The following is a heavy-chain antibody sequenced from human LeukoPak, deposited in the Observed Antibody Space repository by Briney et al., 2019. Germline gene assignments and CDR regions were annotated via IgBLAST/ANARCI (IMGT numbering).Heavy chain of an antibody. CDR1: GFTFSSYA. CDR3: ARDGFTPFPYCSSTSCYAYFDY. D-gene: IGHD2-2*01. J-gene: IGHJ4*02. Sequence: GGSLRLSCAAPGFTFSSYAMHWVRQAPGKGLEWVAVISYDGSNKYYADSVKGRFTISRGNSKNTLYLQMNSLRAEDTAVYYCARDGFTPFPYCSSTSCYAYFDYWGQGTLVTVSS. V-gene: IGHV3-30-3*01. CDR2: ISYDGSNK.